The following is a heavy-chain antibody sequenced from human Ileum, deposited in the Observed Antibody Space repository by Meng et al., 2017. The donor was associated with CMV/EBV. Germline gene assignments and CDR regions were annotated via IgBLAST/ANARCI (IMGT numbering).Heavy chain of an antibody. V-gene: IGHV2-5*02. CDR3: AHRPTTVSFYWYFDV. Sequence: FSLASPAEGVGWIRQPPGKALEWIALLYWDSDRRLSPSLRNRLTITKDTSKNQVVLTLTNMDPADTGTYYCAHRPTTVSFYWYFDVWGRGTLVTVSS. D-gene: IGHD4-17*01. CDR1: FSLASPAEG. J-gene: IGHJ2*01. CDR2: LYWDSDR.